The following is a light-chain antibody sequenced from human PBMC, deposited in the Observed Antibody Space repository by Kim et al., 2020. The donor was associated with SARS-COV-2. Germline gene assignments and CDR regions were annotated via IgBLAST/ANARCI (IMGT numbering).Light chain of an antibody. CDR1: QSVSSRT. CDR3: KQYDGSYRYT. J-gene: IGKJ2*01. V-gene: IGKV3-20*01. Sequence: SPGERATLSCSASQSVSSRTLAWYLQKPGPAPRLLIYGASSRATGIPDRFSGSGSGTDFPLTVSRLEPEDFAVYYCKQYDGSYRYTFGQGTKLEI. CDR2: GAS.